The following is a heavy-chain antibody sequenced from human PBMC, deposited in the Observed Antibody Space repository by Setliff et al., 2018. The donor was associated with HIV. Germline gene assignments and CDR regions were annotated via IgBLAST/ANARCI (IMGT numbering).Heavy chain of an antibody. Sequence: PSETLSLTCNVSGGSISSSSYYWGWIRQPPGKGLEWIGSIYYSGSTYYNPPLKSRVTISVDTSKNQFSLKLSSVTAADTAVYYCARDRHKLLWFGELLYLGGYFDYWGQGTLVTVS. J-gene: IGHJ4*02. CDR2: IYYSGST. CDR3: ARDRHKLLWFGELLYLGGYFDY. CDR1: GGSISSSSYY. V-gene: IGHV4-39*07. D-gene: IGHD3-10*01.